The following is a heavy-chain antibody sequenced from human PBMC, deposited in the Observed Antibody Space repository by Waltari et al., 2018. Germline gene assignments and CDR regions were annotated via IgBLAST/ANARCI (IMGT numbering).Heavy chain of an antibody. CDR1: GFTVSSNY. J-gene: IGHJ2*01. D-gene: IGHD5-12*01. Sequence: EVQLVESGGGLIQPGGSLRLSCAASGFTVSSNYMSWVRQAPGKGLEWVSVIYRGGSKYYAESVKGRLTISRDNSKNTMYLKMNSLRAEDTAVYYCARSSVEMATMRNWYFDLWGRGTLVTVSS. CDR3: ARSSVEMATMRNWYFDL. V-gene: IGHV3-53*01. CDR2: IYRGGSK.